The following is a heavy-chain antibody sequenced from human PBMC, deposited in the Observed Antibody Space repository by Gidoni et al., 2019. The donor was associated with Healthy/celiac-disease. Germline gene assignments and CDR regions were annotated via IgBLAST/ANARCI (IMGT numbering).Heavy chain of an antibody. Sequence: QVQLVQSGGGVVPPGRSLRRSCSASGFTFSSYAMHWVRQAPGKGLEWVAVISYDGSNKYYADSVKGRFTISRDNSKNTLYLQMNSLRAEDTAVYYCARADYGDYVTFDYWGQGTLVTVSS. CDR2: ISYDGSNK. CDR1: GFTFSSYA. D-gene: IGHD4-17*01. CDR3: ARADYGDYVTFDY. J-gene: IGHJ4*02. V-gene: IGHV3-30-3*01.